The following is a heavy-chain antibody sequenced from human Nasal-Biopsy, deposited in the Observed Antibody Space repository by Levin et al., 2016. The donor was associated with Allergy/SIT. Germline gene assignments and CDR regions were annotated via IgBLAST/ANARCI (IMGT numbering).Heavy chain of an antibody. CDR3: ARVITLNVVPIPAAMRWRAFDI. Sequence: SVKVSCKASGGSLNNYVIAWVRQAPGQGLEWMGGIIPVFASANYAQKFLGRVTISADASTNSAYVEVSRLNSEDTAVYYCARVITLNVVPIPAAMRWRAFDIWGQGTRVTVSS. D-gene: IGHD2-2*01. J-gene: IGHJ3*02. CDR2: IIPVFASA. CDR1: GGSLNNYV. V-gene: IGHV1-69*13.